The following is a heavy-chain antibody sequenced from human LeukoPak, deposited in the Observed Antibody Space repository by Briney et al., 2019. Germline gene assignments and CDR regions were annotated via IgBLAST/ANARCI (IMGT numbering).Heavy chain of an antibody. D-gene: IGHD1-26*01. CDR1: GFTFSSYA. V-gene: IGHV3-23*01. CDR3: ATERSWVFVY. Sequence: GGSLRLSCAASGFTFSSYAMSWVRQAPGKGLEWVSAITGSGGSTYYADSVKGRFTISRDNSKNTLYVQMNSLRAEDTAVYYCATERSWVFVYWGQGTLVTVSS. CDR2: ITGSGGST. J-gene: IGHJ4*02.